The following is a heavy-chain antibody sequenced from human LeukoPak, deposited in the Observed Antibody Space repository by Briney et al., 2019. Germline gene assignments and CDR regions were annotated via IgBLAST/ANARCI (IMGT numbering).Heavy chain of an antibody. CDR1: GGSISSGGYS. V-gene: IGHV4-30-2*01. CDR3: PASPMTMVRGVIITTRGYFDY. D-gene: IGHD3-10*01. CDR2: IYHSGST. J-gene: IGHJ4*02. Sequence: SETLSLTCTVSGGSISSGGYSCSWIRQPPGKGLEWIGYIYHSGSTYYNPSLKSRVTISVDRSKNQFSLKLSSVTAADTAVYHCPASPMTMVRGVIITTRGYFDYWGQGTLVTVSS.